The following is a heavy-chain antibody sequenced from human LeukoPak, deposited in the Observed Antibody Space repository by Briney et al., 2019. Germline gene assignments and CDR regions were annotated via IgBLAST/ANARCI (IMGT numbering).Heavy chain of an antibody. CDR3: ARNYGDELTIDY. CDR1: GGSFSGYY. J-gene: IGHJ4*02. V-gene: IGHV4-34*01. D-gene: IGHD4-17*01. Sequence: SETLSLTCAVYGGSFSGYYWSWIRQPPGKGLEWIGEINHSGSTNYNPSLKSRVTISVDTSKNQFSLKLSSVTAADTAVYYCARNYGDELTIDYWGQGTLVTVSS. CDR2: INHSGST.